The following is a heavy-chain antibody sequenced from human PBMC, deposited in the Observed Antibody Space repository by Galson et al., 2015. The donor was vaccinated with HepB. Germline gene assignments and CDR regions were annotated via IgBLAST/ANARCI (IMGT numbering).Heavy chain of an antibody. V-gene: IGHV4-39*01. D-gene: IGHD1-26*01. CDR3: ARLRSYWWFDP. J-gene: IGHJ5*02. CDR2: IYFGGST. Sequence: SETLSLTCTVSGGSISSSSYYWGWIRQPPGKGLEWIGSIYFGGSTYYNPSLKSRVTISVDTSKNQFSLKLSSVTAADTAVFYCARLRSYWWFDPWGQGTLVTVSS. CDR1: GGSISSSSYY.